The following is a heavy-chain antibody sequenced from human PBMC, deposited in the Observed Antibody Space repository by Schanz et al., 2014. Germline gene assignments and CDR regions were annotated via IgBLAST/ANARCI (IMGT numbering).Heavy chain of an antibody. CDR2: ISSSSIYT. CDR1: GFTFSDYY. J-gene: IGHJ4*02. V-gene: IGHV3-11*06. Sequence: QVQLVESGGTLVKPGGSLRLSCVVSGFTFSDYYMSWIRQAPGKGLEWVSYISSSSIYTNYADSVKGRFTISRDNAKNSLYLQMNSLRXXXXAVYYCAREGEWGYDPXXHWGQGTLXXVSS. CDR3: AREGEWGYDPXXH. D-gene: IGHD5-12*01.